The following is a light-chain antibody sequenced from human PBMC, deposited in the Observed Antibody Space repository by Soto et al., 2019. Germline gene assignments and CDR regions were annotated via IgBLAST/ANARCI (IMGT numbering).Light chain of an antibody. CDR1: QSGNQK. J-gene: IGKJ4*01. Sequence: EIVLTQSPATLSVSPGERATRSCRASQSGNQKLGWYQQKPGQAPRLLIYVASYRATGIPARFSGSGSGTEFTLTISSLQSKDFAVYYCQQYNNWHPLTFGGGTKVDIK. CDR3: QQYNNWHPLT. CDR2: VAS. V-gene: IGKV3-15*01.